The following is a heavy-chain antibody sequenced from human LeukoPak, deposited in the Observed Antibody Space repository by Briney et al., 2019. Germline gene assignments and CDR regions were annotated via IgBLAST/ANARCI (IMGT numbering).Heavy chain of an antibody. D-gene: IGHD5-18*01. CDR2: VSGSSNI. V-gene: IGHV3-48*02. CDR1: GXTFSSYT. Sequence: GGSLRLSCAASGXTFSSYTMNWVRQAPGEGLEWVSTVSGSSNIHYSDSVKGRFTISRDNARNSLYLQMNSLRDEDTAVYYCARDGLHTAHFDYWGQGTLVTVSS. J-gene: IGHJ4*02. CDR3: ARDGLHTAHFDY.